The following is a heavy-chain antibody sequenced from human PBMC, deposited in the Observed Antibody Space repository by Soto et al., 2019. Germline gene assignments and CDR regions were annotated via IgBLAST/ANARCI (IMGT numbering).Heavy chain of an antibody. D-gene: IGHD2-21*01. V-gene: IGHV3-9*01. Sequence: EVQLVESGGGLVQPGRSLRLSCAASGFTFDDYAMHWVRQAPGKGLEWVSGISWNSGSIGYADSVKGRFTIYRDNAKNSLYLQMNSLRAEDTALYYCAKDTIPYYYYYYMDVWGKGTTVTVSS. CDR3: AKDTIPYYYYYYMDV. CDR2: ISWNSGSI. CDR1: GFTFDDYA. J-gene: IGHJ6*03.